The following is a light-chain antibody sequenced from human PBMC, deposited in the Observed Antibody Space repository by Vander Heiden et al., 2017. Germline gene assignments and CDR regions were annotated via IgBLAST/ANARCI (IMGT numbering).Light chain of an antibody. Sequence: IVLTHSPGTLSLSPGERATLSCRARQSVSSSYLAWYQQKPGQAPRLLMYGASSRATGIPDRCSGSGSGTDFTLTISRLEPEDFAVYYCQQYGSSLFTFGPGTKVDIK. J-gene: IGKJ3*01. CDR2: GAS. CDR1: QSVSSSY. CDR3: QQYGSSLFT. V-gene: IGKV3-20*01.